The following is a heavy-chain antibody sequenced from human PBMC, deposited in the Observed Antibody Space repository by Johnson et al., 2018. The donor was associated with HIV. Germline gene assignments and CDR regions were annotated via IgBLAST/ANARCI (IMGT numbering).Heavy chain of an antibody. CDR1: GFTFSSYG. Sequence: QVQLVESGGGVVQPGRSLRLSCAASGFTFSSYGMHWVRQAPGKGLEWVAVIWYDGSNKYYADSVKGRFTISRDNSKNPLYLQMNSLRAEDTAVYYCVKDLEGAISAFDIWGQGTMVTVSS. CDR3: VKDLEGAISAFDI. D-gene: IGHD3-16*01. J-gene: IGHJ3*02. CDR2: IWYDGSNK. V-gene: IGHV3-33*06.